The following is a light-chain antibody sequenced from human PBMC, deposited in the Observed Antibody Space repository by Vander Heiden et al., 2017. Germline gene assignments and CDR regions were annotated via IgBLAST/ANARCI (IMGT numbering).Light chain of an antibody. V-gene: IGLV3-21*02. J-gene: IGLJ2*01. CDR3: QVWDSSSDHDVV. CDR2: DDS. Sequence: SYVLTQPPSVSVAPGQTARITCGGNNIGSKSVHWYQQKPGLAPVLVVYDDSDRPSGIPERFSGSNSGNTATLTISRVEAGDEADYYCQVWDSSSDHDVVFGGGTKLTVL. CDR1: NIGSKS.